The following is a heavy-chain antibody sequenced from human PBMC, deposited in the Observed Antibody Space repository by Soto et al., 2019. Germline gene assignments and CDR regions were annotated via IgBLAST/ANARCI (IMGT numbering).Heavy chain of an antibody. J-gene: IGHJ3*02. V-gene: IGHV3-23*01. D-gene: IGHD3-10*01. Sequence: EVQLLESGGGLVQPGGSLRLSCAASGFTFSSYAMTWVRQAPGKGLEWVSTISGSGHSTYYADSVKGRFTISRDNSKNTLYLQMNSLRAEDTAVYYCAKVSVRGVVVDAVDIWGQGTMVTVSS. CDR3: AKVSVRGVVVDAVDI. CDR1: GFTFSSYA. CDR2: ISGSGHST.